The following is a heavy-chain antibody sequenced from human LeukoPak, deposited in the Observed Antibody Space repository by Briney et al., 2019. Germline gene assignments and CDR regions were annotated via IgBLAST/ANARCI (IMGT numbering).Heavy chain of an antibody. J-gene: IGHJ4*02. V-gene: IGHV3-48*01. CDR1: GFAFSDYS. CDR3: ANVDAGDY. Sequence: PGGSLRLSCAASGFAFSDYSMNWVRQAPGKGLEWVSYISSSDNTIHYADSVKGRFTISRDNSKNTLYLQMNSLGADDTAVYYCANVDAGDYWGQGTLVTVSS. D-gene: IGHD5-12*01. CDR2: ISSSDNTI.